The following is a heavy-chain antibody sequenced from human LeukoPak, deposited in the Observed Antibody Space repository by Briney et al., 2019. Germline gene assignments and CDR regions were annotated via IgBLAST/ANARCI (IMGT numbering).Heavy chain of an antibody. CDR3: ARGLAPTMNYFDY. Sequence: SETLSLTCAVYGGPFSGYYWSWIRQPPGKGLEWIGEINHSGSTNYNPSLKSRVTISVGTSKNQFSLKLSSVTAADTAVYYCARGLAPTMNYFDYWGQGTLVTVSS. CDR2: INHSGST. V-gene: IGHV4-34*01. CDR1: GGPFSGYY. D-gene: IGHD6-13*01. J-gene: IGHJ4*02.